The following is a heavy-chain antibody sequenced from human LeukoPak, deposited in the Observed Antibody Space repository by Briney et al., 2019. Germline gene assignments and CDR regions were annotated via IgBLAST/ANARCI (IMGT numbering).Heavy chain of an antibody. CDR2: FDPEDGET. V-gene: IGHV1-24*01. CDR1: GYTLTELS. D-gene: IGHD1-14*01. J-gene: IGHJ4*02. CDR3: ATGYMAFAPYYFDY. Sequence: RASVKVSRKVSGYTLTELSMHWVRQAPGKGLEWMGGFDPEDGETIYAQKFQGRVTMTEDTSTDTAYMELSSLRSEDTAVYYCATGYMAFAPYYFDYWGQGTLVTVSS.